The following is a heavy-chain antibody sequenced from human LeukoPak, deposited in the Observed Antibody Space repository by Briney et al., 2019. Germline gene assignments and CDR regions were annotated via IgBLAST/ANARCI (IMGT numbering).Heavy chain of an antibody. CDR1: GFTFNIYA. CDR3: AKDRVHCSGGSCSTYFDY. V-gene: IGHV3-23*01. J-gene: IGHJ4*02. Sequence: PGRSLRLSCAASGFTFNIYAMHWVRQAPGKGLEWVSAISGSGGSTYYADSVKGRFTISRDNSKNTLYLQMNSLRAEDTAVYYCAKDRVHCSGGSCSTYFDYWGQGTLVTVSS. CDR2: ISGSGGST. D-gene: IGHD2-15*01.